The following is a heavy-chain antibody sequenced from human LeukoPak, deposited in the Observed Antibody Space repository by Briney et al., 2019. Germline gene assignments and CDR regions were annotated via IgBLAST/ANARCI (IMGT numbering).Heavy chain of an antibody. CDR3: VREGVVLSGPTCYLVAFDV. CDR1: GFTLSEYW. D-gene: IGHD3-3*01. V-gene: IGHV3-74*03. J-gene: IGHJ3*01. Sequence: GGSLRLSCGATGFTLSEYWMHWVRQAPGQGLVWVAHIKSDASNIEYADSVKGRFTISRDNAKNTLSLQMNSLRAEDTAMYFCVREGVVLSGPTCYLVAFDVWGQGTMVTVSS. CDR2: IKSDASNI.